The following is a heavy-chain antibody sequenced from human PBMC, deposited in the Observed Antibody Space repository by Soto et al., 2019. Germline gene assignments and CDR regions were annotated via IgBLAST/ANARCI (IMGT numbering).Heavy chain of an antibody. D-gene: IGHD6-19*01. V-gene: IGHV3-33*01. CDR3: ARDRDGGWFHMDV. CDR1: GFPFWHYG. CDR2: IWSDGKKE. Sequence: QVQLVESGGGVVQPGRSLRLSCVGSGFPFWHYGMHWVRQAPGKGLEWVAVIWSDGKKESYADFVKGRFAISRDNFKDTLYLQRNSLRGEDTAVYYCARDRDGGWFHMDVWGQGTTVTVSS. J-gene: IGHJ6*02.